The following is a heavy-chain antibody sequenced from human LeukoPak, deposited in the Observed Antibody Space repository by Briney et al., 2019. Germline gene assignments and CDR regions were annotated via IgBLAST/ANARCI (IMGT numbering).Heavy chain of an antibody. V-gene: IGHV1-69*04. CDR3: ARGTTVTYNWFDP. D-gene: IGHD4-11*01. J-gene: IGHJ5*02. Sequence: GASVKVSCKASGGTFSSYAISWVRQAPGQGLEWMGRIIPILGTANYAQKFQGRVTITADKSTSTAYMELSSLRSEDTAVYYCARGTTVTYNWFDPWGQGTLVTVSS. CDR1: GGTFSSYA. CDR2: IIPILGTA.